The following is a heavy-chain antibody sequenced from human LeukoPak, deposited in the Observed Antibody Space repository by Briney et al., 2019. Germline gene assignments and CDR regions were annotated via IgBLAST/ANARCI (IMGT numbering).Heavy chain of an antibody. Sequence: GGSLRLSCAASGFTFSSSGMHWVRQAPGKGLEWVAFIRYDGNDKYYADSVKGRFTISRDNSKNTLDLQMNSLRAEDTAVYYCAKDGEYCSSTSCHVYYYYYMDAWGKGTTVTVSS. J-gene: IGHJ6*03. D-gene: IGHD2-2*01. CDR1: GFTFSSSG. V-gene: IGHV3-30*02. CDR2: IRYDGNDK. CDR3: AKDGEYCSSTSCHVYYYYYMDA.